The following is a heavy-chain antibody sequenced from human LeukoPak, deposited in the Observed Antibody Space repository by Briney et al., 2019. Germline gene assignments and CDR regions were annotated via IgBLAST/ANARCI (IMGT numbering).Heavy chain of an antibody. CDR2: VSGSGGST. V-gene: IGHV3-23*01. CDR1: GFTFSSYA. CDR3: AKSSYYDSSGYYGEYYFDY. Sequence: GGSLRPSCAASGFTFSSYAMSWVRQAPGKGLEWVSSVSGSGGSTYYADSVKGRFTISRDNSKSTLFLQMNSLRAEDTAVYYCAKSSYYDSSGYYGEYYFDYWGQGTLVTVSS. D-gene: IGHD3-22*01. J-gene: IGHJ4*02.